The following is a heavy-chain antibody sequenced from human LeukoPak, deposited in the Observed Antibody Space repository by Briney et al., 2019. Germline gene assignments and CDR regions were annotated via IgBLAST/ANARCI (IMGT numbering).Heavy chain of an antibody. CDR1: GYSFTSYW. Sequence: GESLKISCKGSGYSFTSYWIGWVRQMPGKGLEWMGIVYSGDSNTRYSPSFRGQVTISADKSISTAYLQWSSLKASDTAMYFCARRIVGVDLYYFDYWGQGTLVTVSS. D-gene: IGHD1-26*01. CDR3: ARRIVGVDLYYFDY. CDR2: VYSGDSNT. V-gene: IGHV5-51*01. J-gene: IGHJ4*02.